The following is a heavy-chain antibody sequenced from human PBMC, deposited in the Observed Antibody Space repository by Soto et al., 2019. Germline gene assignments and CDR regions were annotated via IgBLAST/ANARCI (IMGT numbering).Heavy chain of an antibody. CDR3: ARVFPHGYSDY. D-gene: IGHD6-25*01. CDR2: AYYTGTT. J-gene: IGHJ4*02. CDR1: GGSVSNNY. Sequence: QVHLQESGPGLVKPSETLSLTCIVSGGSVSNNYWSWFRQPPGKGLEWIGYAYYTGTTKYTPSLQSRLTISVDTSKNQFSLKLSSVTPADTAIYYCARVFPHGYSDYWGQGILVTVSS. V-gene: IGHV4-59*02.